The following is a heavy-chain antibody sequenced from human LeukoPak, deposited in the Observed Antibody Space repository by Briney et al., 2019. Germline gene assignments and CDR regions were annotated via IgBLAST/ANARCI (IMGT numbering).Heavy chain of an antibody. Sequence: GGSLRLSCAASGFTFSDSYMTWVRQAPGKGVEWVAYISGSGHDINYSDSVKGRFTISRDNSKNTLYLQMNSLRAEDTAVYYCARAHTYYYGSGSYVDYFDYWGQGTLVTVSS. J-gene: IGHJ4*02. D-gene: IGHD3-10*01. V-gene: IGHV3-11*05. CDR3: ARAHTYYYGSGSYVDYFDY. CDR1: GFTFSDSY. CDR2: ISGSGHDI.